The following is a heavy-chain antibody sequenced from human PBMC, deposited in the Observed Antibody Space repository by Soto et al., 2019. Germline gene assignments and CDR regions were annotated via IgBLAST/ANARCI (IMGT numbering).Heavy chain of an antibody. CDR2: ISYDGSNK. CDR1: GFTFSSYA. J-gene: IGHJ4*02. D-gene: IGHD2-21*02. Sequence: QVQLVESGGGVVQPGRSLRLSCAASGFTFSSYAMHWVRQAPGKGLEWVAVISYDGSNKYYADSVKGRFTISRDNSKNTLYLQMNSLRAEDTAVYYCARGFVREWHGGNSMPLWDRGQGTLVTVSS. CDR3: ARGFVREWHGGNSMPLWD. V-gene: IGHV3-30-3*01.